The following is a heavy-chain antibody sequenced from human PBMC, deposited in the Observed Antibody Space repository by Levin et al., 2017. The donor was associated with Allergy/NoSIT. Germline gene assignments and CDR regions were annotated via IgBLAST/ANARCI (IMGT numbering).Heavy chain of an antibody. CDR1: GFTFSSYA. CDR2: ISGSGGST. Sequence: PGGSLRLSCAASGFTFSSYAMSWVRQAPGKGLEWVSAISGSGGSTYYADSVKGRFTISRDNSKNTLYLQMNSLRAEDTAVYYCAKWGDYYYYYYMDGWGKGTTVTVSS. J-gene: IGHJ6*03. CDR3: AKWGDYYYYYYMDG. D-gene: IGHD3-10*01. V-gene: IGHV3-23*01.